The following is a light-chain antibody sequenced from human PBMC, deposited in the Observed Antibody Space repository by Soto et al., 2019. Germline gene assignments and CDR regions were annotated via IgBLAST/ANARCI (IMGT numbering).Light chain of an antibody. V-gene: IGLV2-14*01. Sequence: QSVLTQPASVSGSPGQSITISCTGTSSDVGGYNYASWYQQHPGKAPKLMIYDVSNRPSGVSNRFSGSKSGNTASLTISGLQAEDEADYYCSSYTSSSLVVFGGGTQLTVL. CDR1: SSDVGGYNY. CDR3: SSYTSSSLVV. CDR2: DVS. J-gene: IGLJ2*01.